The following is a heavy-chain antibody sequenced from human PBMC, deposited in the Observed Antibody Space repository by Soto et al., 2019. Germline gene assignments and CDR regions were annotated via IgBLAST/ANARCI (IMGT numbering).Heavy chain of an antibody. V-gene: IGHV3-21*01. CDR1: GFTFSSYS. J-gene: IGHJ6*02. CDR3: ARVVDYCDPYYYYGMDV. CDR2: ISCSSSYI. D-gene: IGHD3-22*01. Sequence: GGSLRLSCAASGFTFSSYSMNWDRQAPGKGLEWVSSISCSSSYIYYADSVKGRFTISRDNAKNSLYLQMSSLRAEDTAVYYCARVVDYCDPYYYYGMDVWGQGTTVTVSS.